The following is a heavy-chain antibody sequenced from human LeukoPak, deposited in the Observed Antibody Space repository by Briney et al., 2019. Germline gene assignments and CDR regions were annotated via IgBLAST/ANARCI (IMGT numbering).Heavy chain of an antibody. J-gene: IGHJ6*04. CDR3: ARGCSSTSCYYYYYGMDV. D-gene: IGHD2-2*01. CDR1: GFTFSSYA. Sequence: GGALRLSCAASGFTFSSYAMHWVRQAPGKGLEWVAAISYEGSNKYYADSVKGRFTISRDNSKKTLYLQMNSLRAEDTAVYYCARGCSSTSCYYYYYGMDVWGKGTTVTVSS. V-gene: IGHV3-30*04. CDR2: ISYEGSNK.